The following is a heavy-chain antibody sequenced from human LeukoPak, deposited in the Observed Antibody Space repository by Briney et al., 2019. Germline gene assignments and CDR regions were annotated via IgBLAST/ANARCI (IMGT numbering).Heavy chain of an antibody. V-gene: IGHV3-23*01. Sequence: GGSLRLSCAASGFTFSSYAMSWVRQPPGKGLEWVSIISASGGSTYYADSVKGRFTISRDNAKNSLYLQMNSLRAEDTAVYYCAREYTAMVRWVYYYYGMDVWGQGTTVTVSS. J-gene: IGHJ6*02. CDR3: AREYTAMVRWVYYYYGMDV. CDR1: GFTFSSYA. CDR2: ISASGGST. D-gene: IGHD5-18*01.